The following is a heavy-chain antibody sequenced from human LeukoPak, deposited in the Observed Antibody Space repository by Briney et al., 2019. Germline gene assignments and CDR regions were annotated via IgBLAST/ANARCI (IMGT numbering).Heavy chain of an antibody. J-gene: IGHJ5*02. CDR2: INPSGGST. CDR1: GYTFTSYY. D-gene: IGHD2-8*02. Sequence: ASVKVSCKASGYTFTSYYMHWVRQAPGQGLEWMGIINPSGGSTSYAQKFQGRVTMTRDMSTSTIYMDLSSLRSEDTAVYYCACVLVGVGGVLEWFGPWGQGTLVTVSS. CDR3: ACVLVGVGGVLEWFGP. V-gene: IGHV1-46*01.